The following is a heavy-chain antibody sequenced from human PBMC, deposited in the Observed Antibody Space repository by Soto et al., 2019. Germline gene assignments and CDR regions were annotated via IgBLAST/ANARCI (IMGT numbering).Heavy chain of an antibody. CDR1: GFTFSSYG. J-gene: IGHJ6*02. V-gene: IGHV3-33*01. CDR3: AVSGDYYDGMDV. Sequence: QVQLVESGGGVVQPGRSLRLSCAASGFTFSSYGMHWVRQAPGKGLEWVAVIWYDGSNKYYAASVKGRFTISRDNSKNTLYLQMNSLRAEDTAVYYCAVSGDYYDGMDVWGQGTTVTVSS. D-gene: IGHD7-27*01. CDR2: IWYDGSNK.